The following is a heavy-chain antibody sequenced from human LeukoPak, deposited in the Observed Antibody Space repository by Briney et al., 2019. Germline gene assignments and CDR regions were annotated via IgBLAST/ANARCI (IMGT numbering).Heavy chain of an antibody. V-gene: IGHV3-9*03. J-gene: IGHJ4*02. CDR3: AKDALAYYYLDY. D-gene: IGHD3-10*01. CDR2: ISWNSGSI. CDR1: GFTFDDYA. Sequence: QPGRSLRLSCAASGFTFDDYAMHWVRQAPGKGLEWVSGISWNSGSIGYADSVKGRFTISRDNAKNSLYLQMNSLRAEDMALYYCAKDALAYYYLDYWGQGTLVTVSS.